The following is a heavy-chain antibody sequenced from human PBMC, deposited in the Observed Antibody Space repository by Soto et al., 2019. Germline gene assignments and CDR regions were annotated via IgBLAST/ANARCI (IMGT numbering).Heavy chain of an antibody. CDR3: ARDRRGSSSWYRNWFDP. J-gene: IGHJ5*02. CDR2: IWYDGSNK. Sequence: QVQLVESGGGVVQPGRSLRLSCAASGFTFSSYGMHWVRQAPGMGLEWVAVIWYDGSNKYYADSVKGRFTISRDNSKNTLYLQMNSLRAEDTAVYYCARDRRGSSSWYRNWFDPWGQGTLVTVSS. D-gene: IGHD6-13*01. CDR1: GFTFSSYG. V-gene: IGHV3-33*01.